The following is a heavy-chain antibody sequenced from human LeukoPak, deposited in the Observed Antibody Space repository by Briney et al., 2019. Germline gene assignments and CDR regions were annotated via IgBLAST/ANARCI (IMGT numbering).Heavy chain of an antibody. CDR3: ARDLSYGFDY. CDR2: IKTDGSST. Sequence: PGGSLRLSCAASGFTFSNYWMHWVRQAPGKGLVWVSRIKTDGSSTTYADSVKGRFTISRDNAKNTLYLQMNSLRAEDTAVYYCARDLSYGFDYWGQGTLVTVS. V-gene: IGHV3-74*01. CDR1: GFTFSNYW. J-gene: IGHJ4*02. D-gene: IGHD1-26*01.